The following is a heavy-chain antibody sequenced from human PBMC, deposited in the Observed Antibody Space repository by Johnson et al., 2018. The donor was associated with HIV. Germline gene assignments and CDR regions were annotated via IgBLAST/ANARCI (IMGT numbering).Heavy chain of an antibody. CDR1: GCTFSRDD. CDR2: ISYDGSNK. Sequence: QVQLVESGGGLVKPGGSLRLSCADSGCTFSRDDMHGVRQATGKGLEWVAVISYDGSNKFYADSVKGRFTISRDNSKNTLYLQMNSLRHEDTAVYYCAVLTTGGLRVGNFDIWGQGTMVTVSS. D-gene: IGHD1-1*01. V-gene: IGHV3-30*03. CDR3: AVLTTGGLRVGNFDI. J-gene: IGHJ3*02.